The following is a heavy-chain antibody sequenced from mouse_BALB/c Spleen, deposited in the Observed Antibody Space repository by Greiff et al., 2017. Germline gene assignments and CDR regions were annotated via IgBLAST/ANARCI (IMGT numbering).Heavy chain of an antibody. CDR1: GFNIKDYY. Sequence: VQLKQSGAELVRSGASVKLSCTASGFNIKDYYMHWVKQRPEPGLEWIGWIDPENGDTEYAPKFQGKATMTADTSSNTAYLQLSSLTSEDTAVYYCKNDYVFAYWGQGTLVTVSA. J-gene: IGHJ3*01. CDR3: KNDYVFAY. D-gene: IGHD2-4*01. CDR2: IDPENGDT. V-gene: IGHV14-4*02.